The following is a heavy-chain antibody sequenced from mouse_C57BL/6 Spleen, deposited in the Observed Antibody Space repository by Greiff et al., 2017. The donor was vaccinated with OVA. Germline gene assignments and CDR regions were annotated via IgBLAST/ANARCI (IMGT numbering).Heavy chain of an antibody. CDR1: GYSITSGYY. CDR2: ISYDGSN. CDR3: ARGSYGSSPWFAY. J-gene: IGHJ3*01. D-gene: IGHD1-1*01. V-gene: IGHV3-6*01. Sequence: EVQVVESGPGLVKPSQSLSLTCSVTGYSITSGYYWTWIRQFPGNKLEWMGYISYDGSNNYNPSLKNRISITRDTSKNQFFLKLNSVTTEDTATYYCARGSYGSSPWFAYWGQGTLVTVSA.